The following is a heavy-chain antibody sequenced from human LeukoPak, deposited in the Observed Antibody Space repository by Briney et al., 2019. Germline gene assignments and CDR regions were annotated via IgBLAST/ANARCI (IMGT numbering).Heavy chain of an antibody. Sequence: PSETLSLTCTVSGGSIRSHYWSWIRQPPGKGLEWIGYIYYSGSTNYNPSLKSRVTISVDTSKNQFSLKLSSVTAADTAVYYCATNTRSSISWNWIDPWGQGTLVTVSS. CDR1: GGSIRSHY. CDR2: IYYSGST. D-gene: IGHD2-2*01. V-gene: IGHV4-59*11. CDR3: ATNTRSSISWNWIDP. J-gene: IGHJ5*02.